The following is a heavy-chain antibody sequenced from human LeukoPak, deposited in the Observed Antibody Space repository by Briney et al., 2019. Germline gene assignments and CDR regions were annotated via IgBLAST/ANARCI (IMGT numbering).Heavy chain of an antibody. J-gene: IGHJ4*02. Sequence: SETLSLTCTVSGGSISSYYWSWIRQPPGKGLEWIGYIYYSGSTNYNPSLKSRVTISVDTSKNQFSLKLSSVTAADTAVYYCARVEYYYDSSPTYYFDYWGQGTLVTVSS. CDR3: ARVEYYYDSSPTYYFDY. CDR2: IYYSGST. V-gene: IGHV4-59*08. D-gene: IGHD3-22*01. CDR1: GGSISSYY.